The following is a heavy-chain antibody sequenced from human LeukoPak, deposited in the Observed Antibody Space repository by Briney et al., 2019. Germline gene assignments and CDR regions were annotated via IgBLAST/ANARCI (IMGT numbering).Heavy chain of an antibody. CDR3: AYGSGSFPYYGMDV. CDR2: ISAYNGNT. J-gene: IGHJ6*04. D-gene: IGHD3-10*01. Sequence: ASVKVSCKASGYTFTSYGISWVRQAPGQGLEWMGWISAYNGNTNYAQKLQGGVTMTTDTSTSTAYMELRSLRSDDTAVYYCAYGSGSFPYYGMDVWGKGTTVTVSS. CDR1: GYTFTSYG. V-gene: IGHV1-18*04.